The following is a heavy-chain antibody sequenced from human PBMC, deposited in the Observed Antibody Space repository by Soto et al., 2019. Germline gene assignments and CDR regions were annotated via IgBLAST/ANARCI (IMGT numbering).Heavy chain of an antibody. CDR3: ARRREWNGRTWDY. V-gene: IGHV3-7*05. CDR1: GFTFRAYW. Sequence: EVHLVESGGGLVQRGGSLRLSCAASGFTFRAYWMSWVRQAPGKGLEWVANIDQDGSGKYYVDSVRGRFTISRDNAHNSVCLQTNSPRDEDTAVYVCARRREWNGRTWDYWGQGSLVTVSS. J-gene: IGHJ4*02. CDR2: IDQDGSGK. D-gene: IGHD1-1*01.